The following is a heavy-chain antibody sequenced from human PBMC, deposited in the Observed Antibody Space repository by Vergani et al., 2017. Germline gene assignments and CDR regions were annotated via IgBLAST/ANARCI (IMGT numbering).Heavy chain of an antibody. CDR2: MIPTFDSK. V-gene: IGHV1-69*13. CDR1: GDTFSNYA. CDR3: ARGASYFDSGGYADT. D-gene: IGHD3-22*01. Sequence: QVQLLQSGAAVRKPGSPVTVSCKASGDTFSNYAITWVRQAPGQGLQWMGRMIPTFDSKNYAPRFQGRVTLTADASASTAYMELTSLTSEDTAVYFCARGASYFDSGGYADTWGQGTLVTVSS. J-gene: IGHJ5*02.